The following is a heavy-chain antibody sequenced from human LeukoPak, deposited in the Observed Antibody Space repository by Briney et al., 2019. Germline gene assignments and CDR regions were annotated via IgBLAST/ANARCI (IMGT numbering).Heavy chain of an antibody. Sequence: GSLRLSCAAFGFTFSSYWMHWVRQASGKGLVWVSRINSDGSSTSYADSVKGRFTISRDNAKNTLYLQMNSLRAEDTAVYYCARGSREQLPQGSFDYWGQGTLVTVSS. J-gene: IGHJ4*02. CDR2: INSDGSST. V-gene: IGHV3-74*01. CDR3: ARGSREQLPQGSFDY. D-gene: IGHD6-13*01. CDR1: GFTFSSYW.